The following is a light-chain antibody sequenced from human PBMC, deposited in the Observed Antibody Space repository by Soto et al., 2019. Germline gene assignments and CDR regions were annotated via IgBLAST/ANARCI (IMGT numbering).Light chain of an antibody. CDR2: DVT. J-gene: IGLJ1*01. CDR3: CSYTNSIIYV. V-gene: IGLV2-14*03. Sequence: QSALTQPASVSGSPGQSIAISCTGTSSDVGGYNYVSWYQQHPGKAPKLMIYDVTSRPSGVSDRFSGSKSGTTASLTISGLQAEDEADYYCCSYTNSIIYVCGTGTKLTVL. CDR1: SSDVGGYNY.